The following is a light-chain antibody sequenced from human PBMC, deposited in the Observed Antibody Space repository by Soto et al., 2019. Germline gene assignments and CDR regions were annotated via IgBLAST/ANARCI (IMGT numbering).Light chain of an antibody. J-gene: IGKJ4*01. CDR3: QQYNNWPPLT. Sequence: EIVLTQSPGTLSLSPGERATLSCRASQSVSSNNLAWYQQKRGQAPRLLIYDASTRAPGTPARFSGSGSGTDFTLTISSLQSEDFAIYYCQQYNNWPPLTFGGGTKVDIK. CDR2: DAS. CDR1: QSVSSN. V-gene: IGKV3-15*01.